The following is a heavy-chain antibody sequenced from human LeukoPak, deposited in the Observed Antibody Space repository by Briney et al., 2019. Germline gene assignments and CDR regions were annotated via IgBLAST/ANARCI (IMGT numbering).Heavy chain of an antibody. CDR1: GFTFSSYG. V-gene: IGHV3-23*01. D-gene: IGHD6-13*01. CDR2: ISGSGGTT. J-gene: IGHJ4*02. CDR3: AKLPGSSSWYSFDY. Sequence: GGSLRPSCAASGFTFSSYGMSWVRQAPGKGLEWVSAISGSGGTTYYADSVKGRFTISRDNSKNTLYLQMNSLRAEDTAVYYRAKLPGSSSWYSFDYWGQGTLVTVSS.